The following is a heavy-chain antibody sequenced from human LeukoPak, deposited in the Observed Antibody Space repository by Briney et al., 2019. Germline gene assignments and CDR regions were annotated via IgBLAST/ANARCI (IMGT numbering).Heavy chain of an antibody. CDR1: GGTFNSYA. CDR2: IIPIFGTA. Sequence: SAKLSCKASGGTFNSYALSRVRQARGQGLEWMGGIIPIFGTANYEQKFQGRVTITTDESTSTAYMELSSLRSEDTAVYYCASSPAYSSSLYFDYWGQGTLVTVSS. CDR3: ASSPAYSSSLYFDY. D-gene: IGHD6-6*01. V-gene: IGHV1-69*05. J-gene: IGHJ4*02.